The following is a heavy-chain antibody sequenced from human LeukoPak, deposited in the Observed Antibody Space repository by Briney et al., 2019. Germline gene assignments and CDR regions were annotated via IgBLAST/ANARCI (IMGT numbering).Heavy chain of an antibody. V-gene: IGHV3-23*01. CDR2: ISGSGGST. CDR3: ARDNNRHYYDSSPFDY. J-gene: IGHJ4*02. CDR1: GFTFSSYA. Sequence: GGSLRLSCAASGFTFSSYAMSWVRQAAGKGLEWVSGISGSGGSTYYAASVKGRFTISRDNAKNSLYLQMNSLRAEDTAVYYCARDNNRHYYDSSPFDYWGQGTLVTVSS. D-gene: IGHD3-22*01.